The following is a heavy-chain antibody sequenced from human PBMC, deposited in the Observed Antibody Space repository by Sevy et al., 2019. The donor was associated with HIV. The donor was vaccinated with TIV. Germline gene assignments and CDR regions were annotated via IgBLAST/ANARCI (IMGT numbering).Heavy chain of an antibody. CDR2: IYYSGST. V-gene: IGHV4-59*01. J-gene: IGHJ2*01. CDR3: ARENPGLRYWHFDL. CDR1: GGSISSYY. Sequence: SETLSLTCTVSGGSISSYYWSWIRQPPGKGLEWIGYIYYSGSTNYNPSLKSRVTISVDTSKNQFSLKLSSVTAADTAVYYCARENPGLRYWHFDLWGRGTLVTVSS. D-gene: IGHD4-17*01.